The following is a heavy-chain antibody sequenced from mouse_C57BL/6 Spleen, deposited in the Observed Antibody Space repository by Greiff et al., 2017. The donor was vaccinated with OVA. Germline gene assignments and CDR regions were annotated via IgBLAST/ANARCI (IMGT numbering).Heavy chain of an antibody. D-gene: IGHD1-1*01. CDR1: GYTFTSYW. CDR3: ARNLNYYGSSLDY. J-gene: IGHJ2*01. CDR2: IDPSDSYT. V-gene: IGHV1-50*01. Sequence: QVQLQQPGAELVKPGASVKLSCKASGYTFTSYWMQWVKQRPGQGLEWIGEIDPSDSYTNYNQKFKGKATLTVDTSSSTAYMQLSSLTSEDFAVYYCARNLNYYGSSLDYWGQGTTLTVSS.